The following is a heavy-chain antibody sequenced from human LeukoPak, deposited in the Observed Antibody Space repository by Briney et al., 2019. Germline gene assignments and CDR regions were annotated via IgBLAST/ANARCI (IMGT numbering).Heavy chain of an antibody. CDR1: GDSISSRNW. CDR2: IFHTGST. V-gene: IGHV4-4*02. D-gene: IGHD3-10*01. J-gene: IGHJ3*01. CDR3: ARGMWFDTLFSAFDV. Sequence: SETLSLTCSVSGDSISSRNWWTWVRQTPEKGLEWIGEIFHTGSTNYNPSVEGRATISIDKSRNHFSLMLTSVTAADTALYYCARGMWFDTLFSAFDVWGQGTMVSVSS.